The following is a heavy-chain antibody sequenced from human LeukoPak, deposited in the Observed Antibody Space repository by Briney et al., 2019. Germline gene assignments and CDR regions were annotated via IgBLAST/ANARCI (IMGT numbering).Heavy chain of an antibody. Sequence: PSETLSLTCTVSGGSISSSNYYWGWIRQSPGKRLEWIATIYYSGSTNYNPSLKSRVTISVDTSKNQFSLKLSSVTAADTAVYYCARADGYSNSLFDYWGQGTLVTVSS. CDR2: IYYSGST. V-gene: IGHV4-61*05. CDR3: ARADGYSNSLFDY. D-gene: IGHD4-11*01. CDR1: GGSISSSNYY. J-gene: IGHJ4*02.